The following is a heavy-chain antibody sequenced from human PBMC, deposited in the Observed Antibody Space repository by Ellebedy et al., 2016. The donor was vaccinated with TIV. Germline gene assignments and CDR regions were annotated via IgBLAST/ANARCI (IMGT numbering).Heavy chain of an antibody. V-gene: IGHV3-30-3*01. CDR1: GFTFSSYA. J-gene: IGHJ4*02. CDR2: ISYDGSNK. D-gene: IGHD2/OR15-2a*01. CDR3: ARDPPNRVEKGYFDY. Sequence: GESLKISCAASGFTFSSYAMHWVRQAPGKGLEWVAGISYDGSNKYYADSVRGRFSISRDKSKNTLYLQMNSLRAEDTAVYYCARDPPNRVEKGYFDYWGQGTLVTVSS.